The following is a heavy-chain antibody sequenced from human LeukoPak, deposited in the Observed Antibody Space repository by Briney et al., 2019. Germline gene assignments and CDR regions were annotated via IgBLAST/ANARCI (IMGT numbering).Heavy chain of an antibody. D-gene: IGHD6-13*01. J-gene: IGHJ4*02. CDR2: ISSSSSYI. Sequence: GGSLRLSCAASGFSFSPYSMNWVRQAPGKGLEWVSSISSSSSYIYYADSVKGRSTISRDNAKNSLYLQMNSLRAEDTAVYYCARDFRKAAGSNFDYWGQGTLVTVSS. CDR3: ARDFRKAAGSNFDY. V-gene: IGHV3-21*01. CDR1: GFSFSPYS.